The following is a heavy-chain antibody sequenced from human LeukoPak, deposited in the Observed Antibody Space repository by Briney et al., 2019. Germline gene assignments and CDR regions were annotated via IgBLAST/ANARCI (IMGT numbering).Heavy chain of an antibody. Sequence: GGSLRLSCAASGFIFNNYGLIWVRQAPGKGLEWVSAISNDGGGTTYADFVKGRFTISRDNSRDTLFLQMNSLRGDDTALYYCAKGGSGYFLDLWGQGTLVTVSS. CDR3: AKGGSGYFLDL. CDR1: GFIFNNYG. D-gene: IGHD3-22*01. J-gene: IGHJ5*02. CDR2: ISNDGGGT. V-gene: IGHV3-23*01.